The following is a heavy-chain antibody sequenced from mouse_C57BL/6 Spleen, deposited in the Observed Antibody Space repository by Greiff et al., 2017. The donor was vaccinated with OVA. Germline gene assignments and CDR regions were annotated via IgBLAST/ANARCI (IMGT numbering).Heavy chain of an antibody. CDR3: TVYGNYGY. Sequence: EVQGVESGGGLVQPGGSMKLSCVASGFTFSNYWMNWVRQSPEKGLEWVAQIRLKSDNYATHYAESVKGRFTISRDDSKSSVYLQMNNLRAEDTGIYYCTVYGNYGYWGQGTTLTVSS. J-gene: IGHJ2*01. CDR1: GFTFSNYW. D-gene: IGHD2-1*01. CDR2: IRLKSDNYAT. V-gene: IGHV6-3*01.